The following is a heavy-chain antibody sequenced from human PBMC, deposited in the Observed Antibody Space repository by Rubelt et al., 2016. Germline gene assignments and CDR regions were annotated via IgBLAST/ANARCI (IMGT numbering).Heavy chain of an antibody. CDR3: ARDLPGVGALDY. D-gene: IGHD1-26*01. CDR1: GFNFSNYW. Sequence: EVQLVESGGGLVQPGGSLRLSCEASGFNFSNYWMHWVRPVPGKGLVWVSRLHGDGASTTYAASVKGRFTISRDNARKSLDLQVNSLTVEDTAVYFCARDLPGVGALDYWGRGTLVTVSS. V-gene: IGHV3-74*01. CDR2: LHGDGAST. J-gene: IGHJ4*02.